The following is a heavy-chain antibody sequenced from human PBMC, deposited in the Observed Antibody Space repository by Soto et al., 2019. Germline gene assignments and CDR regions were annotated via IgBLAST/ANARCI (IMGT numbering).Heavy chain of an antibody. V-gene: IGHV4-30-4*01. CDR2: IYKSATT. D-gene: IGHD7-27*01. CDR1: GDSISNLDYF. CDR3: ARGRYCLTGRCFPNWFDS. J-gene: IGHJ5*01. Sequence: SETLSLTCSVSGDSISNLDYFWAWIRQPPGQALEYIGYIYKSATTYYNPSFESRVAISIDTSKSQFSLNVTSVTAADTAVYFCARGRYCLTGRCFPNWFDSWGQGALVTVSS.